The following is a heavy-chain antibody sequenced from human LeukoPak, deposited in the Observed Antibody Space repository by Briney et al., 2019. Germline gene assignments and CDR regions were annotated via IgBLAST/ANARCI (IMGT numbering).Heavy chain of an antibody. V-gene: IGHV4-59*01. Sequence: SETLSLTCTVSGGSISSYYWSWIRQPPGKGLEWIGYIYYSGSTNYNPSLKSRVTLSVDTSKNQFSLKLSSVTAADTAVYYCAARGYDFWSGRGYFDYWGQGTLVTVSS. CDR2: IYYSGST. CDR1: GGSISSYY. J-gene: IGHJ4*02. D-gene: IGHD3-3*01. CDR3: AARGYDFWSGRGYFDY.